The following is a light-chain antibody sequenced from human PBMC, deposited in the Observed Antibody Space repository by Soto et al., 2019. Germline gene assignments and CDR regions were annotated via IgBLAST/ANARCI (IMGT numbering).Light chain of an antibody. V-gene: IGKV1-5*03. CDR1: QRLSTW. Sequence: DIPMTQSPSTLSASVGDRVTITCRASQRLSTWLAWYQQKPGKAPKLLIYKASSLESGVPSRFSGSGSGTEFTLTISSLQPDDFATYYCQQYNSYGLTFGGGTKVEIK. CDR3: QQYNSYGLT. CDR2: KAS. J-gene: IGKJ4*01.